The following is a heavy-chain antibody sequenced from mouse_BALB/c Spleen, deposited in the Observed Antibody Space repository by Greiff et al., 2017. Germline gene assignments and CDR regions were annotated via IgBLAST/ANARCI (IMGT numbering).Heavy chain of an antibody. V-gene: IGHV2-9*02. CDR2: IWAGGST. CDR3: ARDGLYDYDGAMDY. J-gene: IGHJ4*01. Sequence: VQLQQSGPGLVAPSQSLSITCTVSGFSLTSYGVHWVRQPPGKGLEWLGVIWAGGSTNYNSALMSRLSISKDNSKSQVFLKMNSLQTDDTAMYYCARDGLYDYDGAMDYWGQGTSVTVSS. D-gene: IGHD2-4*01. CDR1: GFSLTSYG.